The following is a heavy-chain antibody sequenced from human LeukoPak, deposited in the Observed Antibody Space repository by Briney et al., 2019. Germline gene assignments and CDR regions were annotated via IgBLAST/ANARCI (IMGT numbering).Heavy chain of an antibody. CDR1: GFTFSSYW. Sequence: GGSLRLSCAASGFTFSSYWMSWVRQAPGKGLEWVANIKQDGSEKYYVDSVKGRFTISRDNAKNSLYLQMNSLRAEDTAVFYCARMSRDDYVWGSYRYPPDYWGQGTLVTVSS. CDR2: IKQDGSEK. D-gene: IGHD3-16*02. J-gene: IGHJ4*02. CDR3: ARMSRDDYVWGSYRYPPDY. V-gene: IGHV3-7*01.